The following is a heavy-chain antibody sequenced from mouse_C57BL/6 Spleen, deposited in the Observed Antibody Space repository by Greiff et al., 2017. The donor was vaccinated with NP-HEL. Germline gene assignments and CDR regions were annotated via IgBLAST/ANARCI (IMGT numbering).Heavy chain of an antibody. J-gene: IGHJ4*01. CDR2: ISDGGSYT. V-gene: IGHV5-4*01. CDR3: ARDLERYYAMDY. CDR1: GFTFSSYA. Sequence: EVQGVESGGGLVKPGGSLKLSCAASGFTFSSYAMSWVRQTPEKRLEWVATISDGGSYTYYPDNVKGRFTISRDNAKNNLYLQMSHLKSEDTAMYYCARDLERYYAMDYWGQGTSVTVSS.